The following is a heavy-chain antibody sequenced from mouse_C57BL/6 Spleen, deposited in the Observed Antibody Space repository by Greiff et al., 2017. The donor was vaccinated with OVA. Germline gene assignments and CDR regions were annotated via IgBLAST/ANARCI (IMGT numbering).Heavy chain of an antibody. CDR2: IYPRSGNT. CDR1: GYTFTSYG. CDR3: ARVTTVVATRYAMDY. V-gene: IGHV1-81*01. D-gene: IGHD1-1*01. Sequence: VKLQQSGAELARPGASVKLSCKASGYTFTSYGISWVKQRTGQGLEWIGEIYPRSGNTYYNEKFKGKATLTADKSSSTAYMELRSLTSEDSAVYFCARVTTVVATRYAMDYWGQGTSVTVSS. J-gene: IGHJ4*01.